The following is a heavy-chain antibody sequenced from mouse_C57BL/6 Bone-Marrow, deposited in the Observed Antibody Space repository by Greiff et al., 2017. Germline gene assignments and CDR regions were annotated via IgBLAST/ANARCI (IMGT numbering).Heavy chain of an antibody. D-gene: IGHD2-2*01. J-gene: IGHJ3*01. CDR2: IYPGDGDT. CDR3: ARGGYDAWFAY. Sequence: VQLQQSGPELVKPGASVKISCKASGYAISSSWMNWVKQRPGKGLEWIGRIYPGDGDTKYNGKFKGKATLTADKSSSTAYMQLRSLTSEDSAVYFCARGGYDAWFAYWGQGTMVTVSA. CDR1: GYAISSSW. V-gene: IGHV1-82*01.